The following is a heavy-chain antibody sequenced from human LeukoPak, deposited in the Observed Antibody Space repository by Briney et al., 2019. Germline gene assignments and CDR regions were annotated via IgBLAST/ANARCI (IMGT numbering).Heavy chain of an antibody. CDR3: AGAVTTSYMDV. D-gene: IGHD4-17*01. V-gene: IGHV4-39*01. Sequence: PSETLSLTCTVSGGSISSSSYYWGWIRQPPGKGLEWIGSIYYSGSTYYNPSLKSRVTISVDTSKNQFSLKLSSVTAADTAVYYCAGAVTTSYMDVWGKGTTVTVPS. J-gene: IGHJ6*03. CDR2: IYYSGST. CDR1: GGSISSSSYY.